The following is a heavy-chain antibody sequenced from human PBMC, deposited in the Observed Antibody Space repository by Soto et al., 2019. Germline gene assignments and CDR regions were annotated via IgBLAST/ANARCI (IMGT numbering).Heavy chain of an antibody. CDR3: ARDKYFGDYTFDL. CDR2: LYTFGEG. V-gene: IGHV3-53*01. D-gene: IGHD4-17*01. J-gene: IGHJ4*02. Sequence: EVRLAESGGGVIHPGGSLRLSCAVSGLDVKAIYMSWLRRAPGKGLEWVAGLYTFGEGYYADFAAGRFTIARHESENTLILEMIDLKIEETAIYYCARDKYFGDYTFDLWGQGTLVTVSS. CDR1: GLDVKAIY.